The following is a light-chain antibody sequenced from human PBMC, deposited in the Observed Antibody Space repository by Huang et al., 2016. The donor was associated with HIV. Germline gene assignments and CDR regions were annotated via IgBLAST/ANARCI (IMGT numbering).Light chain of an antibody. V-gene: IGKV3-11*01. CDR2: DAA. J-gene: IGKJ5*01. CDR3: QQRSDWPRST. CDR1: QSVGTY. Sequence: EIVLTQSPATLSLSPGERATLSCRASQSVGTYFARDQQKPGQAPRRLIYDAAYRATGIPARFSGSGSGTAFTLTISSLEPEDFVVYYCQQRSDWPRSTFGQGTRLEIK.